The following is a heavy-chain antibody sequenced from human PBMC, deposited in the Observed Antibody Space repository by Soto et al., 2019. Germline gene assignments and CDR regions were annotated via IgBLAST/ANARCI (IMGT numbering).Heavy chain of an antibody. V-gene: IGHV4-61*01. CDR1: DGSVSSGSYY. D-gene: IGHD1-1*01. CDR2: IYSSGST. J-gene: IGHJ4*02. CDR3: ARDSLDLFDS. Sequence: PSETLSLTCTVSDGSVSSGSYYWTWIRQPPGKGLEWIGYIYSSGSTLYNPSLKSRVIISVDQPMNQFSLKLSAVTAADTAVYYCARDSLDLFDSWGPRTLVTVSS.